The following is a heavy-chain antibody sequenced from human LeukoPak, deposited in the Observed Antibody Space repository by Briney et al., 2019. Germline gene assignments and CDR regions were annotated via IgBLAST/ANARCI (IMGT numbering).Heavy chain of an antibody. CDR3: ARVFFPYYYGSGSPLDY. D-gene: IGHD3-10*01. CDR2: INHSGST. Sequence: PSETLSLTCAVYGGSFSGYYWSWIRQPPGKGLEWIGEINHSGSTNYNPSLKSRVTISVDTSKNQFSLKLSSVTAADTAVYYCARVFFPYYYGSGSPLDYWGQGTLVTVSS. CDR1: GGSFSGYY. J-gene: IGHJ4*02. V-gene: IGHV4-34*01.